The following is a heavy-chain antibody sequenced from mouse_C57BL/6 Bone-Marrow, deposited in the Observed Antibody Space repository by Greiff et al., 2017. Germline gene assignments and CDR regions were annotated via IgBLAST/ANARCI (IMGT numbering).Heavy chain of an antibody. J-gene: IGHJ2*01. Sequence: QVQLQQSGAELVMPGASVKLSCKASGYTFTSYWMHWVKQRPGQGLEWIGEIDPSDSYSNYNQKFKGTSTLSVDKSSSTAYMQLSSLPSVDSAVYYCASGGYYFYFDYWGQGTTLTVSS. CDR2: IDPSDSYS. D-gene: IGHD2-3*01. CDR3: ASGGYYFYFDY. V-gene: IGHV1-69*01. CDR1: GYTFTSYW.